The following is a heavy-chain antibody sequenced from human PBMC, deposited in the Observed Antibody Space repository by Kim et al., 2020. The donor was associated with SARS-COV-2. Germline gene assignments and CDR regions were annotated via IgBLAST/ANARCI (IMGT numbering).Heavy chain of an antibody. V-gene: IGHV3-74*01. Sequence: GGSLRLSCVTSGFTFNQFCMNWYRQAPGKGLAWVADINRDSIYTRYEDFVKGRFIISSDNTGKTVYLQMNSLRVDDSGIYYCARESKDYDEQPVFGVQGSLVSVSS. CDR1: GFTFNQFC. D-gene: IGHD4-17*01. J-gene: IGHJ4*02. CDR3: ARESKDYDEQPVF. CDR2: INRDSIYT.